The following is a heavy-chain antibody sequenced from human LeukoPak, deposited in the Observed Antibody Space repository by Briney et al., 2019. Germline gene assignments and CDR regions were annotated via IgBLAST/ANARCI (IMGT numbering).Heavy chain of an antibody. CDR2: IYYSGST. V-gene: IGHV4-30-4*08. Sequence: SETLSLTCTVSGGSISSGDYYWSWIRQPPGKGLEWIGYIYYSGSTYYNPSLKSRITMSVDTSKNQFSLKVSSVTAADTAVYYCARELAVAGTVTHRFDPWGQGTLVTVSS. CDR3: ARELAVAGTVTHRFDP. CDR1: GGSISSGDYY. D-gene: IGHD6-19*01. J-gene: IGHJ5*02.